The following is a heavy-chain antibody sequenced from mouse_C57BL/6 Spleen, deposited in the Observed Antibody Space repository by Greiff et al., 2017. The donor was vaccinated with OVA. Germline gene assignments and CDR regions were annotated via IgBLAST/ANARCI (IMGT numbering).Heavy chain of an antibody. CDR1: GYTFTSYG. J-gene: IGHJ2*01. Sequence: VKLMESGAELARPGASVKLSCKASGYTFTSYGISWVTQRTGQGLEWIGEIYPRSGNTYYNEKFKGQATLTEDKSSSTAYMELGSLTSEVSAVYFCARERDYWGQGTTLTVSS. CDR3: ARERDY. CDR2: IYPRSGNT. V-gene: IGHV1-81*01.